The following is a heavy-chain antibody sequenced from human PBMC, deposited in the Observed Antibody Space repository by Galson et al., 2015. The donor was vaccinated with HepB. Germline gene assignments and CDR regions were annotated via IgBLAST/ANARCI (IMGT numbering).Heavy chain of an antibody. Sequence: SLRLSCAASGFTFSSYAMSWVRQAPGKGLEWVSAISGSGGSTYYADSVKGRFTISRDNSKNTLYLQMNSLRAEDTAVYYCAKVAPKDYYDSSDYPPGFDYWGQGTLVTVSS. CDR2: ISGSGGST. CDR3: AKVAPKDYYDSSDYPPGFDY. J-gene: IGHJ4*02. V-gene: IGHV3-23*01. CDR1: GFTFSSYA. D-gene: IGHD3-22*01.